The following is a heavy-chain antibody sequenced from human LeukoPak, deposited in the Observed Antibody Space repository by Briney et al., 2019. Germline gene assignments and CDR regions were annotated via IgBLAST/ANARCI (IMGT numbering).Heavy chain of an antibody. CDR1: GGSISSYY. V-gene: IGHV4-59*01. CDR2: IYYRGST. CDR3: ARGASSRYYYYYMDV. J-gene: IGHJ6*03. Sequence: SETLSLTCTVSGGSISSYYWSWIRQPPGKGLEWIGYIYYRGSTNYNPSLKSRVTISVDTSKNQFSLKLSSVTAADTAVYYCARGASSRYYYYYMDVWGKGTTVTVSS.